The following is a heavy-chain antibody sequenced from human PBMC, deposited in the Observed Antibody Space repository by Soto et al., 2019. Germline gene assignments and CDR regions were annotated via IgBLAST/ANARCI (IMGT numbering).Heavy chain of an antibody. Sequence: AQLVESGGGLVQPGGSLRLSCEASGFMFGVYWMSWVRQAPGKGLEWVANINDDGSERNYVDSVKGRFTISRDTPNNLLFLQMNSLRDEDTAVYYCAREFYGYYTYGPGDYWGQGTLVAVSS. D-gene: IGHD3-3*01. J-gene: IGHJ4*02. CDR1: GFMFGVYW. V-gene: IGHV3-7*01. CDR2: INDDGSER. CDR3: AREFYGYYTYGPGDY.